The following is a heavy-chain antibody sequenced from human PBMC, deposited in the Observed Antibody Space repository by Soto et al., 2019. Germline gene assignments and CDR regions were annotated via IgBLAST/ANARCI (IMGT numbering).Heavy chain of an antibody. CDR1: GFTFSSYA. D-gene: IGHD3-10*01. V-gene: IGHV3-23*01. CDR3: AKDRVLLFGESSENYGMDV. Sequence: GGSLRLSCAASGFTFSSYAMSWVRQAPGKGLEWVSAISGSGGSTYYADSVKGRFTISRDNSKNTLYLHMNSLRAEDTAVYYCAKDRVLLFGESSENYGMDVWGQGTTVTVSS. J-gene: IGHJ6*02. CDR2: ISGSGGST.